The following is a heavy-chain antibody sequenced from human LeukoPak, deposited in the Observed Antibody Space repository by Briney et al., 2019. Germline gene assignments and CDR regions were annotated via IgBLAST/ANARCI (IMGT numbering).Heavy chain of an antibody. Sequence: GESLKISCKGSGYIFTSYWIGWVRQMPGKGLEWMGIIYPGDSDTRYSPSFQGQVTISADKSISTAYLQWSSLKASDTAMYYCARKGVDTAMDYYFDYWGQGTLVTVSS. CDR3: ARKGVDTAMDYYFDY. V-gene: IGHV5-51*01. J-gene: IGHJ4*02. D-gene: IGHD5-18*01. CDR2: IYPGDSDT. CDR1: GYIFTSYW.